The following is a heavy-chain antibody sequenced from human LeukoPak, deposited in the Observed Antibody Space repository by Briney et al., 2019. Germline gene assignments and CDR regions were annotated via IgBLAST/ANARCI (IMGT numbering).Heavy chain of an antibody. J-gene: IGHJ4*02. CDR1: GYTFTGYY. V-gene: IGHV1-2*06. CDR3: ARAAAAGTINFDY. D-gene: IGHD6-13*01. Sequence: ASVKVSCKASGYTFTGYYMHWVRQAPGQGLEWMGRINPNSGGTNYAQKFQGRVTMTRETSISTAYMELSRLRPDNTAVYYCARAAAAGTINFDYWGQGTLVTVSS. CDR2: INPNSGGT.